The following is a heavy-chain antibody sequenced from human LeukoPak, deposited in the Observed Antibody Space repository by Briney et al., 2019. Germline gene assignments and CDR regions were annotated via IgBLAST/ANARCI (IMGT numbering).Heavy chain of an antibody. CDR2: ISTYNGNT. V-gene: IGHV1-18*01. CDR3: ARAYDFPDY. D-gene: IGHD3-3*01. Sequence: ASVKVSCKASGYTFTNYGISWVRQAPGQGLEWMGWISTYNGNTNYAQKLQGRVTMTTDTSTSTAYLELRSLISDDTAVYYCARAYDFPDYWGQGTLVTVSS. J-gene: IGHJ4*02. CDR1: GYTFTNYG.